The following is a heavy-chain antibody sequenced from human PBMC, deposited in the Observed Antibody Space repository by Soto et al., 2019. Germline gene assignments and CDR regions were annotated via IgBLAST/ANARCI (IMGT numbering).Heavy chain of an antibody. V-gene: IGHV3-21*01. CDR2: ISSSSSYI. Sequence: VQLVESGGGLVQPGGSLRLSCAASGFTFSSYSMNWVRQAPGKGLEWVSSISSSSSYIYYADSVKGRFTISRDNAKNSLYLQMNSLRAEDTAVYYCASRYCSGGSCYFSDYWGQGTLVTVSS. D-gene: IGHD2-15*01. CDR3: ASRYCSGGSCYFSDY. J-gene: IGHJ4*02. CDR1: GFTFSSYS.